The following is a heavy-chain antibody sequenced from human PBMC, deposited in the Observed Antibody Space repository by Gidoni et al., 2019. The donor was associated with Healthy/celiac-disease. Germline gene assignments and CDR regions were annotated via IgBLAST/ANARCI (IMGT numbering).Heavy chain of an antibody. D-gene: IGHD3-22*01. J-gene: IGHJ5*02. CDR1: GGSISSGGYD. CDR2: IYYSGST. CDR3: ARGHSVYYYDSSGYNWFDP. V-gene: IGHV4-31*03. Sequence: QLQLQESGPGLVKPSQTLSLTCTVSGGSISSGGYDWSWIRQHPGKGLEWIGYIYYSGSTYYNPSLKSRVTISVDTSKNQFSLKLSSVTAADTAVYYCARGHSVYYYDSSGYNWFDPWGQGTLVTVSS.